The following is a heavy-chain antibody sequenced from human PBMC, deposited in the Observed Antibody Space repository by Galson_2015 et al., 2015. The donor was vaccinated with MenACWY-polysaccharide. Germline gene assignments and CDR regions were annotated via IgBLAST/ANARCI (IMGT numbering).Heavy chain of an antibody. CDR3: ARDRLYCSSTSCYYYYGMDV. V-gene: IGHV3-33*01. D-gene: IGHD2-2*01. J-gene: IGHJ6*02. CDR1: GFTFSSYG. CDR2: IWYDGSNK. Sequence: SLRLSCAASGFTFSSYGMHWVRQAPGKRLEWVAVIWYDGSNKYYADSVKGRFTISRDNSKNTLYLQMNSLRAEDTAVYYCARDRLYCSSTSCYYYYGMDVWGQGTTVTVSS.